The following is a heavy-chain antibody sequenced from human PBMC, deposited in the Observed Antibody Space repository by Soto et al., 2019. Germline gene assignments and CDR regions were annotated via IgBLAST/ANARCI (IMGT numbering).Heavy chain of an antibody. J-gene: IGHJ4*02. V-gene: IGHV4-39*01. CDR2: IYYSGST. Sequence: YYWGRIRQPPGKGLEWIGSIYYSGSTYYNPSLKSRVTISVDTSKNQFSLKLSSVTAADTAVYYCARRGSSSWYGYWGQGTLVTVSS. D-gene: IGHD6-13*01. CDR3: ARRGSSSWYGY. CDR1: YY.